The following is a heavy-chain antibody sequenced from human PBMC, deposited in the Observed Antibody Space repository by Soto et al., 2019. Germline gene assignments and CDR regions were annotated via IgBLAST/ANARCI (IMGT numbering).Heavy chain of an antibody. V-gene: IGHV4-59*01. D-gene: IGHD3-9*01. Sequence: PSETLSLTCTVSGGSISSDYWSWIRQPPGKGLEWIGYIYYSGSTNYNPSLKSRVTISVDTSKNQFSLKLSSVTAADTAVYYCARGYDILTGYYKGGYYFDYWGQGTLVTVSS. CDR3: ARGYDILTGYYKGGYYFDY. CDR1: GGSISSDY. J-gene: IGHJ4*02. CDR2: IYYSGST.